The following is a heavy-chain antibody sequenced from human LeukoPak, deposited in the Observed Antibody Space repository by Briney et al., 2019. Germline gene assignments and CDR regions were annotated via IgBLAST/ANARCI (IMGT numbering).Heavy chain of an antibody. CDR1: GFTFSSYA. J-gene: IGHJ3*02. CDR2: ITTSGGST. V-gene: IGHV3-23*01. D-gene: IGHD3-10*01. Sequence: GGSLRLSCAASGFTFSSYAMSWVRQAPGKGLEWVSSITTSGGSTYYADSVKGRFTISRDNAKNTLYLQMNSLRAEDTAVYYCARGAYGSGTYHDFDIWGQGTMVTVSS. CDR3: ARGAYGSGTYHDFDI.